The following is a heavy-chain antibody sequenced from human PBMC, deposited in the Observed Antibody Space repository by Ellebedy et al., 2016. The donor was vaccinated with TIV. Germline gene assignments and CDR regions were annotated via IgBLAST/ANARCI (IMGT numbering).Heavy chain of an antibody. CDR3: VLVAALRDRYYYYGVGV. CDR1: GGSISTFY. CDR2: IYYIGIT. Sequence: MPSETLSLTCNVSGGSISTFYWSWIRQPPGKGLEFIGYIYYIGITNYNPSLESRVTISIDTSKSQFSLDLTSVTAADTAVYYCVLVAALRDRYYYYGVGVWGQGTTVTVSS. V-gene: IGHV4-59*12. J-gene: IGHJ6*02. D-gene: IGHD2-2*01.